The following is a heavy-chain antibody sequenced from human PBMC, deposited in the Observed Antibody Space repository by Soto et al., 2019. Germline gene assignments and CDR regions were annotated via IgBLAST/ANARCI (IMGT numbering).Heavy chain of an antibody. Sequence: ASVKVSCKASGGTFSSYAISWVRQAPGQGLEWMGGIIPIFGTANYAQKFQGRVTITADKSTSTAYMELSSLRSEDTAVYYCARNTMVRGVIITGAFDIWGQGTMVTVSS. CDR1: GGTFSSYA. CDR2: IIPIFGTA. D-gene: IGHD3-10*01. CDR3: ARNTMVRGVIITGAFDI. J-gene: IGHJ3*02. V-gene: IGHV1-69*06.